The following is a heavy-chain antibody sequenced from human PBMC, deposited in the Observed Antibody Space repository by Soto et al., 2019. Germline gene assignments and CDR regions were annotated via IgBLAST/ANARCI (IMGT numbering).Heavy chain of an antibody. J-gene: IGHJ5*02. D-gene: IGHD2-15*01. Sequence: QVQLVESGGGVVQPGRSLRLSCAASGFTFSSYGMHWVRQAPGKGLEWVAVISYDGSNKYYADSVKGRFTISRDNSKNTLYLQMNSLRAEDTAVYYCAKDVVVVVAASFGFDPWGQGTLVTVSS. V-gene: IGHV3-30*18. CDR1: GFTFSSYG. CDR3: AKDVVVVVAASFGFDP. CDR2: ISYDGSNK.